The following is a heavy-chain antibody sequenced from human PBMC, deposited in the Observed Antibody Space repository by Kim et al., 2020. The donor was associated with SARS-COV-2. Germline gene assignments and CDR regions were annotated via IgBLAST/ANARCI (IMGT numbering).Heavy chain of an antibody. Sequence: GGSLRLSCAASGFTFSSYAMSWVRQAPGKGLEWVSAISGSGGSTYYEDSVKGRFTISRDNSKNTLYLQMNSLRAEDTAVYYCAKGGVGSGSDWSYYYYGMDVWGQGTTVTVSS. D-gene: IGHD1-26*01. CDR1: GFTFSSYA. J-gene: IGHJ6*02. CDR2: ISGSGGST. CDR3: AKGGVGSGSDWSYYYYGMDV. V-gene: IGHV3-23*01.